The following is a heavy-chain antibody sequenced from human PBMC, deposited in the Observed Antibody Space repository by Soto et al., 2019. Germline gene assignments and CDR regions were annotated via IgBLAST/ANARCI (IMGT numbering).Heavy chain of an antibody. Sequence: QVQLVESGGGVVQPGRSLRLSCAASGFTFSSYGMHWVRQAPGKGLEWVAVISYDGSNKYYADSVKGRFTISRDNSKNPLYLQMNSLRAEDTAVYYCAKDRVAVAGTLDYWGQGSLVTVSS. CDR1: GFTFSSYG. CDR2: ISYDGSNK. CDR3: AKDRVAVAGTLDY. D-gene: IGHD6-19*01. V-gene: IGHV3-30*18. J-gene: IGHJ4*02.